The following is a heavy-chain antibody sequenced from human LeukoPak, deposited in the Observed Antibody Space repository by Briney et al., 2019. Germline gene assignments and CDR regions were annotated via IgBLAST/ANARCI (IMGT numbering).Heavy chain of an antibody. CDR3: ARLDCRSSTSCYKGNFDY. CDR1: GGSFSGYY. CDR2: IYYSGST. V-gene: IGHV4-59*01. J-gene: IGHJ4*02. Sequence: PSETLSLTCAVYGGSFSGYYWSWIRQPPEKGLEWVGYIYYSGSTNYNPSLKSRVTISVDTSKNQFSLKLSSVTAADTAVYYCARLDCRSSTSCYKGNFDYWGQGTLVTVSS. D-gene: IGHD2-2*02.